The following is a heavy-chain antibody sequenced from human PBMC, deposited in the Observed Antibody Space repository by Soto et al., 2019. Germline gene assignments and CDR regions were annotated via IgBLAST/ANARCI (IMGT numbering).Heavy chain of an antibody. Sequence: SETLSLTCTVSGDSITSGGYYWSWLRQQPGKGLEWIEYIYHSGGASYNPSLRGRAVISIDTSKNQFFLRMNAVTAADTATYYCARDYYGAGSQYYYYGMEVWGQGTTVTVSS. CDR2: IYHSGGA. CDR3: ARDYYGAGSQYYYYGMEV. J-gene: IGHJ6*02. CDR1: GDSITSGGYY. V-gene: IGHV4-31*03. D-gene: IGHD3-10*01.